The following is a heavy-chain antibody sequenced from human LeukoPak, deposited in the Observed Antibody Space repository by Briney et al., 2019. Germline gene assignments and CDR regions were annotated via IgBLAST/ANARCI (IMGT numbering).Heavy chain of an antibody. CDR1: GFTFDDYA. D-gene: IGHD6-6*01. Sequence: GGSLRLSCAASGFTFDDYAMHWVRQPPGKGLEWVASINSDGSEGYYADVVKGRFTISRDNAKNSLYPQINSLRAEDTAVYYCARSSYSSSSSVWGQGTMVTVSS. V-gene: IGHV3-7*03. J-gene: IGHJ3*01. CDR2: INSDGSEG. CDR3: ARSSYSSSSSV.